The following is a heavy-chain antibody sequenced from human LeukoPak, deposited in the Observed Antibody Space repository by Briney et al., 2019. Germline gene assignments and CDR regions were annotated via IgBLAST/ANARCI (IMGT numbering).Heavy chain of an antibody. V-gene: IGHV1-46*01. CDR1: GYTFTSYY. CDR3: ARIRDGYNSYFFYGMDV. Sequence: ASVKVSCKASGYTFTSYYMHWVRQAPGQGLEWMGIINPSGGSTSYAQKFQGRLTITADESTSTAYMELSSLRSEDTAVYYCARIRDGYNSYFFYGMDVWGQGTTVTVSS. J-gene: IGHJ6*02. D-gene: IGHD5-24*01. CDR2: INPSGGST.